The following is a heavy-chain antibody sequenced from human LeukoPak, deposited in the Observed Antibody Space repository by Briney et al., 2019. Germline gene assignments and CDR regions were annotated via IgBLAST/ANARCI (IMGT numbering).Heavy chain of an antibody. CDR3: AKSPGDNYCVTDY. V-gene: IGHV3-64*01. CDR1: GFAFNSYS. Sequence: GGSLRLSCAASGFAFNSYSMHWVRQAPGKGLEHVSGISTNGGTTYYANSVKGRFTISRDNSKNTLYLQMGSLRPEDMAVYYCAKSPGDNYCVTDYWGQETLLTVSS. D-gene: IGHD1-1*01. J-gene: IGHJ4*02. CDR2: ISTNGGTT.